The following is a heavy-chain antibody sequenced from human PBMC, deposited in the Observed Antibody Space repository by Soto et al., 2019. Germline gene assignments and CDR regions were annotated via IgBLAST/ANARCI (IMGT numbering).Heavy chain of an antibody. V-gene: IGHV4-34*01. CDR1: GGSFSGYY. J-gene: IGHJ4*02. CDR3: ATYLDCSGGSCYSGFVY. D-gene: IGHD2-15*01. Sequence: SETLSLTCAVYGGSFSGYYWSWIRQPPGKGLEWIGEINHSGSTNYNPSLKSRATISVDTSKNQFSLKLSSVTAADTAVYYCATYLDCSGGSCYSGFVYWGQGTLVTVSS. CDR2: INHSGST.